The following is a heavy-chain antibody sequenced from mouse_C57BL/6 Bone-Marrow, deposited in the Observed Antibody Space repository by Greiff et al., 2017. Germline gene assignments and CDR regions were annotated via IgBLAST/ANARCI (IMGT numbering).Heavy chain of an antibody. CDR3: ARLYYFDY. CDR1: GYTFTSYW. J-gene: IGHJ2*01. Sequence: VQLQQPGAELVKPGASVKLSCKASGYTFTSYWMQWVKQRPGQGLEWIGEIDPSDSYPNYNQKFKGKATLTVDTSSSTAYMQLSSLTSEDSAVYYCARLYYFDYWGQGTTLTVSS. CDR2: IDPSDSYP. V-gene: IGHV1-50*01.